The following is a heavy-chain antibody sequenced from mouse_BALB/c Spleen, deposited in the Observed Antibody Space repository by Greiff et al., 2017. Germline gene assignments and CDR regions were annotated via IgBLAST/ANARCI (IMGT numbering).Heavy chain of an antibody. Sequence: VQLQQSAAELARPGASVMMSCKATGYTFTSYTLLWVKQRPGQGLEWIGYINPSSGYTEYNQKFKDKTTLTADKSSSTAYMQMSSLTSEDSSVYYCARREYGTAWVAYWGQGTLVTVTA. CDR1: GYTFTSYT. D-gene: IGHD2-1*01. CDR3: ARREYGTAWVAY. J-gene: IGHJ3*01. V-gene: IGHV1-4*02. CDR2: INPSSGYT.